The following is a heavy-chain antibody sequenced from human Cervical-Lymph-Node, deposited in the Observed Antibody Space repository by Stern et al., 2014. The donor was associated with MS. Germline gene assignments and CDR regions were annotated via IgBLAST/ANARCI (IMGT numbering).Heavy chain of an antibody. J-gene: IGHJ4*02. CDR2: MYWYVVR. CDR3: AQVSVEVGGQFEY. CDR1: GFSLDTPGVG. V-gene: IGHV2-5*01. Sequence: QVTLRESGPTLVKPTQTLTLTCSFSGFSLDTPGVGVGWIRQPPGQALEWLALMYWYVVRHYKPSLNSRLSLTKDTSKNQVVFTMTNMDPVDTATYHCAQVSVEVGGQFEYWGQGTLVTVSS. D-gene: IGHD6-19*01.